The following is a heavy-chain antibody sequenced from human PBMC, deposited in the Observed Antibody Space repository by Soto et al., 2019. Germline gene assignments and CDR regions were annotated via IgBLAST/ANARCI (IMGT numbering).Heavy chain of an antibody. Sequence: SLRLSCAASGFIFTSYAMHWVRQAPGTGLEWVAVISYDGSHKLYADSVKGRFTISRDNSNNMVYLEVDSLRPEDTAVYFCARDFKARFSSSTYYGMDVWGQGTTVTVSS. CDR2: ISYDGSHK. CDR1: GFIFTSYA. D-gene: IGHD2-2*01. V-gene: IGHV3-30-3*01. CDR3: ARDFKARFSSSTYYGMDV. J-gene: IGHJ6*02.